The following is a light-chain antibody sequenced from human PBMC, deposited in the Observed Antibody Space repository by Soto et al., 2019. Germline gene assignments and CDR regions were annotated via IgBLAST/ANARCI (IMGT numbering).Light chain of an antibody. CDR3: LQLNSYPLT. Sequence: DLQLTQSPSFLSASVGDRVTITCRASQGISSYLAWYQQKPGKAPKLLIYAASTLQSGVPSRFSGSGSGTEFTLTISSLQPEDFATYYCLQLNSYPLTFGGGTKVEIK. J-gene: IGKJ4*01. V-gene: IGKV1-9*01. CDR2: AAS. CDR1: QGISSY.